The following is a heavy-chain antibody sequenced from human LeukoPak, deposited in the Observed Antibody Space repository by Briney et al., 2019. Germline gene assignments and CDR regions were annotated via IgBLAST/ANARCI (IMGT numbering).Heavy chain of an antibody. CDR2: IRHDGSKI. CDR3: AKDPHYVWSLGY. CDR1: GFTFSNYG. D-gene: IGHD3-10*02. J-gene: IGHJ4*02. Sequence: PGGSLRLSCEASGFTFSNYGTHWVRQAPGKGLEWAAFIRHDGSKIYYADSVKGRFTISRDSSKSTLYLQTNSLRAEDTAVYYCAKDPHYVWSLGYWGQGTLVTVSS. V-gene: IGHV3-30*02.